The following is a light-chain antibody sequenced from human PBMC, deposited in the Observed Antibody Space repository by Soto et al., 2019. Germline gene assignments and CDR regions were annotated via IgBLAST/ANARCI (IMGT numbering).Light chain of an antibody. CDR2: EVS. J-gene: IGLJ2*01. CDR3: SSFTTTSTNVI. V-gene: IGLV2-14*01. CDR1: SSDVGSFPY. Sequence: QSALTQPASVSGSPGQSITISCTGTSSDVGSFPYVSWYQHHPGSAPKLMIYEVSDRPAGISDRFSGSKSGNTASLTISGLQSEDEAYYYCSSFTTTSTNVIFGGGTQLTVL.